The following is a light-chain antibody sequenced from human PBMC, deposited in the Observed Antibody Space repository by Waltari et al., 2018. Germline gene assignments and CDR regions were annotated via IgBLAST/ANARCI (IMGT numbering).Light chain of an antibody. J-gene: IGKJ1*01. CDR3: HHYNNWGT. V-gene: IGKV3-15*01. CDR1: QSIRNN. CDR2: STS. Sequence: EIVMTQSPATLSVSPGESATLSCRASQSIRNNLAWYQQKPGQAPRILIHSTSIWAPGIPTRFNGSGSGTEFTLSISSLQSEDFALYYCHHYNNWGTFGQGTKVEFK.